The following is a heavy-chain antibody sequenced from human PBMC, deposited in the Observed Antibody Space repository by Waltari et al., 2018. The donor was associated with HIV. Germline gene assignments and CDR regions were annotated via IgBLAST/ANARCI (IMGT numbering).Heavy chain of an antibody. CDR1: GYPISSGYY. CDR3: ARDPRINYYDSSGANDY. J-gene: IGHJ4*02. D-gene: IGHD3-22*01. CDR2: IYHSGST. Sequence: QVQLQESGPGLVKPSETLSLTCAVSGYPISSGYYWGWSRQPPGKGLEWIGSIYHSGSTYYNPSLKVRVTISVDTSKNQFSRKLSSVTAADTAVYYCARDPRINYYDSSGANDYWGQGTLVTVSS. V-gene: IGHV4-38-2*02.